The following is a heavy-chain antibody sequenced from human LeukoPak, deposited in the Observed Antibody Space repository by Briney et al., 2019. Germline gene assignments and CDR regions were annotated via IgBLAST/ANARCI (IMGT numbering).Heavy chain of an antibody. V-gene: IGHV1-2*02. D-gene: IGHD2-2*01. CDR2: INPNSGGT. Sequence: ASVKVSCKAPGYTFTGYYMHWVRQAPGQGLEWMGWINPNSGGTNYAQKFQGRVTMTRDTSISTAYMELSRLRSDDTAVYYCAREVPPAATYMDVWGKGTTVTVSS. CDR1: GYTFTGYY. J-gene: IGHJ6*03. CDR3: AREVPPAATYMDV.